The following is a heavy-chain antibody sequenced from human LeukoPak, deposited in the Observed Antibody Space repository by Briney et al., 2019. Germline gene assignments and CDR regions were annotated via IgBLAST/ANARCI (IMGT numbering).Heavy chain of an antibody. J-gene: IGHJ5*02. CDR1: GGTFSSYA. CDR3: ARDRGLHDLERFDP. V-gene: IGHV1-69*04. Sequence: GASVKVSCKASGGTFSSYAISWVRQAPGQGLEWMGRIIPILGIANYAQKFQGRVTITADKSTSTAYMELSSLRSEDTAVYYCARDRGLHDLERFDPWGQGTLVTVSS. CDR2: IIPILGIA. D-gene: IGHD1-1*01.